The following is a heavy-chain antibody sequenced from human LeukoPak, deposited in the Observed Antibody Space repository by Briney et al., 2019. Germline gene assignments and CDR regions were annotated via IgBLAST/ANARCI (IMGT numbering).Heavy chain of an antibody. J-gene: IGHJ3*02. CDR2: ISWDSGRI. CDR3: AKDIRPTVTHAFDI. D-gene: IGHD4-17*01. V-gene: IGHV3-9*01. Sequence: PGRSLRLSCAASGFTFDDYAMRWVRQAPGKGLEWVSGISWDSGRIGYADSVRGRFTISRDNAKNSLYLQMNSLTAEDTDLYYCAKDIRPTVTHAFDIWGQGTMVTVSS. CDR1: GFTFDDYA.